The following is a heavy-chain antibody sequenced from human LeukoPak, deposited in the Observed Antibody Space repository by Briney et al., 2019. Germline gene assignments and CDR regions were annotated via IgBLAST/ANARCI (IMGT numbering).Heavy chain of an antibody. CDR2: ISAYNGNT. CDR3: ARTLVNHYYYYYGMDV. V-gene: IGHV1-18*04. D-gene: IGHD3-9*01. J-gene: IGHJ6*02. CDR1: GYTFTMYY. Sequence: GASVKVSCKASGYTFTMYYIHWVRQAPGQGLEWMGWISAYNGNTNYAQKLQGRVTMTTDTSTSTAYMELRSLRSDDTAVYYCARTLVNHYYYYYGMDVWGHGTTVTVSS.